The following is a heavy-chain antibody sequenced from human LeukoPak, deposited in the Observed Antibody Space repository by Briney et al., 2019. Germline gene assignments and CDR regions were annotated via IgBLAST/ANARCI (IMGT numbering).Heavy chain of an antibody. CDR3: WRDLDGASQFGR. CDR1: GRSISSYH. Sequence: SHTLSLTCAVSGRSISSYHWSWVRQPPGKGLEWVGHMCASGCTNYNPDLTRRSTISVSNTNNHIPLKLSAVTTAETALDFCWRDLDGASQFGRWGQGTLVSVS. V-gene: IGHV4-4*08. CDR2: MCASGCT. J-gene: IGHJ5*02. D-gene: IGHD3/OR15-3a*01.